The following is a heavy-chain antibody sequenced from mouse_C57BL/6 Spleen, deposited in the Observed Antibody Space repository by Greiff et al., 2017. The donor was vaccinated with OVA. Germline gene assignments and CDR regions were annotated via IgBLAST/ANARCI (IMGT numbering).Heavy chain of an antibody. D-gene: IGHD2-4*01. CDR1: GYTFTSYG. CDR2: IYPRSGNT. Sequence: QVQLKESGAELARPGASVKLSCKASGYTFTSYGISWVKQRTGQGLEWIGEIYPRSGNTYYNEKFKGKATLTADKSSSTAYMELRSLTSEDSAVYFCARSDYDEGDYFDYWGQGTTLTVSS. CDR3: ARSDYDEGDYFDY. J-gene: IGHJ2*01. V-gene: IGHV1-81*01.